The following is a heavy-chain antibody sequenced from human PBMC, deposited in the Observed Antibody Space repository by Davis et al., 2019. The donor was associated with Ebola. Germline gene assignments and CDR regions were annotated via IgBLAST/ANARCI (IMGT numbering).Heavy chain of an antibody. D-gene: IGHD4-17*01. CDR3: AIVSPHYGDYLDY. CDR2: IIPIFGTA. Sequence: AASVKVSCKASGGTFSSYAISWVRPAPGQGLEWMGGIIPIFGTANYAQKFQGRVMTTADESTSKAYMELSSLRSEDTAVYYCAIVSPHYGDYLDYWGQGTLVTVSS. J-gene: IGHJ4*02. CDR1: GGTFSSYA. V-gene: IGHV1-69*13.